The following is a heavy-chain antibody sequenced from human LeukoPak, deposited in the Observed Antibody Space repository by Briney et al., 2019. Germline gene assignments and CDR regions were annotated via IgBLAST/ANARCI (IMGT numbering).Heavy chain of an antibody. CDR1: GGSISSGGHS. CDR2: IHDSGST. Sequence: SETLSLTCAVSGGSISSGGHSWSWIRQTPGKGLEWIAYIHDSGSTYYNPSLKSRVSISIDTSKNQFSLKLNSVTAADTAVYYCARVVAAAGNNWFDPWGQGTLVTVSS. D-gene: IGHD6-13*01. CDR3: ARVVAAAGNNWFDP. J-gene: IGHJ5*02. V-gene: IGHV4-30-4*07.